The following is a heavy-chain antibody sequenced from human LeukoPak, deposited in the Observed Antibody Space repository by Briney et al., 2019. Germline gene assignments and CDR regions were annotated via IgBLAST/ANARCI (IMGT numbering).Heavy chain of an antibody. CDR1: GYTFTGYY. D-gene: IGHD3-22*01. V-gene: IGHV1-2*04. CDR3: AREYGEYYYDSSGNDAFDI. Sequence: GASVKVSCKASGYTFTGYYMHWVRQAPGQGLEWMGWINPNSGGTNYAQKFQGWVTMTRDTSISTAYMELSRLRSDDTAVYYCAREYGEYYYDSSGNDAFDIWGQGTMVTVSS. J-gene: IGHJ3*02. CDR2: INPNSGGT.